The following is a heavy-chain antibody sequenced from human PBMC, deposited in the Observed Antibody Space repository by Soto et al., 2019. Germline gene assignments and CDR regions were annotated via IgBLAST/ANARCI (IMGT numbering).Heavy chain of an antibody. Sequence: DVQLVESGGGLVQPGRSLRLSCAASGFTFDDYAMHWVRQAPGKGLEWVSGISWNSGSIGYADSVKGRFTISRDNAKNSLYLQRNSLRAEDTALYYCAKDTHPGYSSSWTDYWGQGTLVTVSS. J-gene: IGHJ4*02. CDR2: ISWNSGSI. CDR1: GFTFDDYA. V-gene: IGHV3-9*01. CDR3: AKDTHPGYSSSWTDY. D-gene: IGHD6-13*01.